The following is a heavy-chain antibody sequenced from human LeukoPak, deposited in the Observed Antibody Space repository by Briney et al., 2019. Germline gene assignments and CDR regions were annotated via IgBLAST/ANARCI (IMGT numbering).Heavy chain of an antibody. CDR3: ATGRTFGYTSSPAA. Sequence: GGSLRLSCAASGFTFSNYGMHWVRQAPGKGLDWVAIIPYNGDNKFYADSVKGRFTISRDNSKNTVYVQMNSLRIEDTAMYYCATGRTFGYTSSPAAWGQGTLVTVSS. J-gene: IGHJ5*02. CDR2: IPYNGDNK. CDR1: GFTFSNYG. D-gene: IGHD3-10*01. V-gene: IGHV3-30*19.